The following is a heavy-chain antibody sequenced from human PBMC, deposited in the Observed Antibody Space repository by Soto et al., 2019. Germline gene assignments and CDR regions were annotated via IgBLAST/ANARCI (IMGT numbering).Heavy chain of an antibody. J-gene: IGHJ4*02. CDR3: AKVLVPHPPYSIDF. Sequence: PGGSLRLSCVASGFSFSDYSMNWVRQAPGKGLEWVSFIDLSGTTAYYRDSVKGRFTISKDRSMNTVYLQMNSLRVEDAGVYYCAKVLVPHPPYSIDFRGPGVLVTLFS. CDR2: IDLSGTTA. CDR1: GFSFSDYS. D-gene: IGHD2-15*01. V-gene: IGHV3-23*05.